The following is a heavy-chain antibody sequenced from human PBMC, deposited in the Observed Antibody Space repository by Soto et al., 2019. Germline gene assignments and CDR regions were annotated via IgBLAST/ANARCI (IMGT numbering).Heavy chain of an antibody. J-gene: IGHJ5*01. Sequence: GGSLRLSCAASGFSLGISGMSWVRQAPGNGLEWVSSISGSGGSAYYSDSVKGRFTISRDNSKNTVFLQLTSLRTDDTGVYFCAKLPIPAANRGAWFDSVGPGTLLTVSS. CDR1: GFSLGISG. CDR2: ISGSGGSA. CDR3: AKLPIPAANRGAWFDS. V-gene: IGHV3-23*01. D-gene: IGHD2-2*01.